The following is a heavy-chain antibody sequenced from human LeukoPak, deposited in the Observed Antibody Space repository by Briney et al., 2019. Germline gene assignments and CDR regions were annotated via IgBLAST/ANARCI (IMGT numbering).Heavy chain of an antibody. CDR1: GSTINRIG. CDR3: ANVAKGRYFFYYMDV. Sequence: GASVKVSCQASGSTINRIGISWVRQAPGQGLEWIGWISSDNGNTKYVDRLQGRVTMTTDRSTTTAYMELRSLRADDTAVYFCANVAKGRYFFYYMDVWGKGTTVTVSS. V-gene: IGHV1-18*01. CDR2: ISSDNGNT. D-gene: IGHD2-15*01. J-gene: IGHJ6*03.